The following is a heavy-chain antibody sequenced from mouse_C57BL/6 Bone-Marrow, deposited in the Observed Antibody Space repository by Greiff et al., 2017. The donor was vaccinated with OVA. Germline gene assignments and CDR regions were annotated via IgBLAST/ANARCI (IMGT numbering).Heavy chain of an antibody. D-gene: IGHD1-1*01. CDR1: GYAFSSSW. V-gene: IGHV1-82*01. Sequence: VKLQESGPELVKPGASVKISCKASGYAFSSSWMNWVKQRPGKGLEWIGRIYPGDGDTNYNGKFKGKATLTADKASSTAYMQLSSLTSEDSAVYFCASRGTVVAPYYFDDWGQGTTLTVSS. J-gene: IGHJ2*01. CDR2: IYPGDGDT. CDR3: ASRGTVVAPYYFDD.